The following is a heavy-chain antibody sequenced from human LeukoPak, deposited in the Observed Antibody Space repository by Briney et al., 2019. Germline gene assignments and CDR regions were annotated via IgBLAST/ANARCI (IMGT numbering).Heavy chain of an antibody. CDR2: IHTSGST. D-gene: IGHD3-10*01. V-gene: IGHV4-4*07. J-gene: IGHJ6*03. CDR1: GGSFSGYY. Sequence: SETLSLTCAVYGGSFSGYYWSWIRQLAGKGLEWIGRIHTSGSTKYNPSLMSRVTMSVDTSKNQFSLKVSSVTAADTAVYYCARDRYYYGSGSYPYMDVWGKGTTVTISS. CDR3: ARDRYYYGSGSYPYMDV.